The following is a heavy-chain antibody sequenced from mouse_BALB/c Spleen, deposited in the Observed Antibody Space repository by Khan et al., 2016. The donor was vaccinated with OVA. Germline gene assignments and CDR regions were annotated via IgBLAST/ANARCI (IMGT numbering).Heavy chain of an antibody. CDR1: GYTFTDYS. Sequence: QIQLVQSGPELKKPGETVKISCKASGYTFTDYSLHWVKQAPGKGLKWMGWINTETGEPTYAADFKGRFAFSLDTSASTAYLQINNLRNEATAIYICAKGYWYFDVWGAGTTVTVSS. V-gene: IGHV9-2-1*01. CDR2: INTETGEP. J-gene: IGHJ1*01. CDR3: AKGYWYFDV.